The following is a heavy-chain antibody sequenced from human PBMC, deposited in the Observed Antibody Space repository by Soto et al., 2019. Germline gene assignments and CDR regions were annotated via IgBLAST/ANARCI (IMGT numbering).Heavy chain of an antibody. D-gene: IGHD3-10*01. V-gene: IGHV3-23*01. J-gene: IGHJ5*02. CDR3: AKVERVTMVRGVLNWFDP. Sequence: EVQLLESGGGLVQPGGSLRLSCAASGFTFSSYAMSWVRQDPGKGLEWVSAISGSGGSTYYADSMKGRFTISRDNSKNRLYLQMNSLRAEDTAVYYCAKVERVTMVRGVLNWFDPWGQGTLVTVSS. CDR1: GFTFSSYA. CDR2: ISGSGGST.